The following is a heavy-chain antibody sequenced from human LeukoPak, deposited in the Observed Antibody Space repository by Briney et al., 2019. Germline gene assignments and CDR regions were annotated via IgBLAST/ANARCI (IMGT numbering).Heavy chain of an antibody. CDR1: GGTFSSYA. CDR2: IIPIFGTA. CDR3: ARDLVGGNSLYYFDC. J-gene: IGHJ4*02. Sequence: GASVKVSCKASGGTFSSYAISWVRQAPGQGLEWMGGIIPIFGTANYAQKFQGRVTITADESTSTAYMELSSLRSEDTAVYYCARDLVGGNSLYYFDCWGQGTLVTVSS. V-gene: IGHV1-69*13. D-gene: IGHD4-23*01.